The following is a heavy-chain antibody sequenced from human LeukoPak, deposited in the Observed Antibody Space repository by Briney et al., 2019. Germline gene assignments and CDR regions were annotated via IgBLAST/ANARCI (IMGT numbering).Heavy chain of an antibody. CDR2: ISSSSSYI. J-gene: IGHJ3*02. Sequence: GGSLRLSCAASGFTFSSYAMSWVRQAPGKGLEWVSSISSSSSYIYYADSVKGRFTTSRDNAKNSLYLQMNSLRAEDTAVYYCARDVKYYYDRTDAFDIWGQGTMVTVSS. CDR1: GFTFSSYA. CDR3: ARDVKYYYDRTDAFDI. V-gene: IGHV3-21*01. D-gene: IGHD3-22*01.